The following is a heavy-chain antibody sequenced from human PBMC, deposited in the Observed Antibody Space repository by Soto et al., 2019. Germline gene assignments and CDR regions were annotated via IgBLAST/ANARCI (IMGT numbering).Heavy chain of an antibody. Sequence: QVQVVESGGGVVQPGRSLRLSCAASGFTFSNFGMHWVRQAPGKGLEWVAVISKDESKKYYADSVKDRFTISRDNSKSTLYLQMNTLRAEDTAVYYCNAYGVGGQGTLVTVSS. D-gene: IGHD2-21*01. CDR1: GFTFSNFG. CDR2: ISKDESKK. CDR3: NAYGV. V-gene: IGHV3-30*03. J-gene: IGHJ4*02.